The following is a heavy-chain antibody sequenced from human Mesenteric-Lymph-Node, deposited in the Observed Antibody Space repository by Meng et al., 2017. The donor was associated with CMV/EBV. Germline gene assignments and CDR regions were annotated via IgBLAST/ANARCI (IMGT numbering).Heavy chain of an antibody. D-gene: IGHD3-3*01. J-gene: IGHJ4*02. CDR2: IYYSGST. V-gene: IGHV4-59*01. CDR1: GGSISSYY. CDR3: ARSTELRFLEWLPGY. Sequence: GSLRLSCTVSGGSISSYYWSWIRQPPGKGLEWIGYIYYSGSTNYNPSLKSRVTISVDTSKNQFSLKLSSVTAADTAVYYCARSTELRFLEWLPGYWGQGTLVTVSS.